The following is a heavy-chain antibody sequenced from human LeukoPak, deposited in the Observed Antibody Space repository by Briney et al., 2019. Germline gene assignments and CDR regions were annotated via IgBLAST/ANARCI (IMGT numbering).Heavy chain of an antibody. V-gene: IGHV3-53*01. CDR3: ARETRPPYNSVGY. CDR1: GFTVSSNY. J-gene: IGHJ4*02. D-gene: IGHD6-19*01. Sequence: PGGSLRLSCAASGFTVSSNYMSWVRQAPGKGLEWVSVIYSGGTTYYADSVKGRFTISRDNSKNTLYLQMNSLRAEDTAVYYCARETRPPYNSVGYWGQGALVTVSS. CDR2: IYSGGTT.